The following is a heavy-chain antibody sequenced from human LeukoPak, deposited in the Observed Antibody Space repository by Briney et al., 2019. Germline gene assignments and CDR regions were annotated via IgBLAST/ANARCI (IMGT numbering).Heavy chain of an antibody. CDR3: AKPYYDFWSGYSARDY. CDR1: GFTFSSYA. Sequence: GGSLRLSCAASGFTFSSYAMSWVRQAPGKGLEWVSAISGSGGSTYYADSVKGRFTISRDNSKNTLYLQMNSLRAEDTAVYYCAKPYYDFWSGYSARDYWGQGTLVTVSP. V-gene: IGHV3-23*01. D-gene: IGHD3-3*01. J-gene: IGHJ4*02. CDR2: ISGSGGST.